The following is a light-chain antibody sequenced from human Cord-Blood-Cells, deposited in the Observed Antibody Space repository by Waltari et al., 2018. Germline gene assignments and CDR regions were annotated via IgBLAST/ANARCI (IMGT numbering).Light chain of an antibody. CDR1: NIGSKS. CDR2: DDS. V-gene: IGLV3-21*03. J-gene: IGLJ3*02. CDR3: QVWDSSSDHKV. Sequence: SYVLTQPPSVSVAPGKTARITCGGNNIGSKSVHWYQQKPGQAPVLVVYDDSDRPSGIPERFAVSNAGNTATLTISRVEAGDEADYYCQVWDSSSDHKVFGGGTKLTVL.